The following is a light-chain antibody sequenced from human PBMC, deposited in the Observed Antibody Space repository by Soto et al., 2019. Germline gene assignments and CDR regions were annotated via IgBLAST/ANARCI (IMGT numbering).Light chain of an antibody. CDR3: QQNYNVPYT. Sequence: DVKLTQSPSSLYASVGDTVTITCRASPSIGSYLNGYQHKPGSAPKLLVFAADTLKSGVPSRFSGSGFNREFTLTVTSLQPDDFATYYCQQNYNVPYTFGQGTRLE. CDR2: AAD. J-gene: IGKJ2*01. CDR1: PSIGSY. V-gene: IGKV1-39*01.